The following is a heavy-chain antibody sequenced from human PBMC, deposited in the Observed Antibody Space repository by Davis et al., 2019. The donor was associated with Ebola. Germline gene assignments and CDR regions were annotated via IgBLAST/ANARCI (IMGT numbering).Heavy chain of an antibody. CDR1: GGSISSSSYY. D-gene: IGHD3-22*01. CDR3: ARQSRDTMIVVVTPHWYFDL. J-gene: IGHJ2*01. V-gene: IGHV4-39*01. CDR2: IYYSGST. Sequence: SETLSLTCTVSGGSISSSSYYWGWIRQPPGKGLEWIGSIYYSGSTYYNPSLKSRVTISVDTSKNQFSLKLSSVTAADTAVYYCARQSRDTMIVVVTPHWYFDLWGRGTLVTVSS.